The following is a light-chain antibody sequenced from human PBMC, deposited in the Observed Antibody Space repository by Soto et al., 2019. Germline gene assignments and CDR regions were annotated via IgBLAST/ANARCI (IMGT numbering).Light chain of an antibody. CDR1: QTISSY. J-gene: IGKJ1*01. CDR3: QQSYSNPWT. V-gene: IGKV1-39*01. Sequence: IQMTQSPSSLSASVGDRVTITCRASQTISSYLIWYQQKPGKAPNLLIYSASSLQSGVPLRFSGSGSGTDFTLSISSLQPEDFATYYCQQSYSNPWTFGQGTKVDIK. CDR2: SAS.